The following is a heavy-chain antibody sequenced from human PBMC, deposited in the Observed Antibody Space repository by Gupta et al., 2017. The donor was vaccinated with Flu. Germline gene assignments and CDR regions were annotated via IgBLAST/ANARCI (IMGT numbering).Heavy chain of an antibody. CDR2: INTNTGGT. Sequence: QAQLLQSGPEMTNPGASVKGSCEASGYMFVAHYVLCVRQAPGKGLQWMGWINTNTGGTKYAQKFQGRVTMTRDTSTDTAYMDLSRLTSDDSAVYFCARDYKLATANTFDFWGQGTPVTVSS. CDR1: GYMFVAHY. V-gene: IGHV1-2*02. D-gene: IGHD2-21*02. CDR3: ARDYKLATANTFDF. J-gene: IGHJ4*02.